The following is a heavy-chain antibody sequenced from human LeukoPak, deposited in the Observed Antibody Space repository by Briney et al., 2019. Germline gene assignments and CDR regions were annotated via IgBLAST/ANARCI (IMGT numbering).Heavy chain of an antibody. CDR3: AKDASRILRYFDWLLDY. J-gene: IGHJ4*02. CDR2: ISGSGGST. D-gene: IGHD3-9*01. Sequence: GGSLGLSCAASGFTFSSYAMSWVRQAPGKGLEWVSAISGSGGSTYYADSVKGRFTISRDNSKNTLYLQMNSLRAEDTAVYYCAKDASRILRYFDWLLDYWGQGTLVTVSS. CDR1: GFTFSSYA. V-gene: IGHV3-23*01.